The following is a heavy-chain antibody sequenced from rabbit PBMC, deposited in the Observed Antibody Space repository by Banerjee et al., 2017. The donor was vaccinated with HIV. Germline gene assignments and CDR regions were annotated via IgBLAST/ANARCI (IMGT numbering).Heavy chain of an antibody. D-gene: IGHD8-1*01. V-gene: IGHV1S45*01. CDR3: ARDSGSTYYETRLDL. J-gene: IGHJ3*01. CDR1: GFSFSNKYV. CDR2: INTSSGNT. Sequence: QEQLVESGGDLVKPEGSLTLTCTASGFSFSNKYVMCWVRQAPGKGLEWIACINTSSGNTVYASWAKGRFTISKTSSTTVTLQLTSLTAADTATYFCARDSGSTYYETRLDLWGQGTLVTVS.